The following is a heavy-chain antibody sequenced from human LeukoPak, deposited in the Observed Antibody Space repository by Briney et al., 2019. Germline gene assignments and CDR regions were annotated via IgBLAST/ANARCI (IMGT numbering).Heavy chain of an antibody. CDR1: GGTFSSYA. V-gene: IGHV1-69*04. J-gene: IGHJ4*02. D-gene: IGHD6-6*01. Sequence: ASVKVSCKASGGTFSSYAIIWVRQAPGQGLEWMGRIIPILGIANYAQKFQGRVTITTDESTSTAYMELSSLRSEDTAVYYCARGLGAARDPYCFDYWGQGNLVTVSS. CDR3: ARGLGAARDPYCFDY. CDR2: IIPILGIA.